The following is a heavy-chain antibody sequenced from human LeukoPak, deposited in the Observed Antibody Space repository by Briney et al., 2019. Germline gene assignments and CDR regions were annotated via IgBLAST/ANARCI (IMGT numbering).Heavy chain of an antibody. Sequence: ASVKVSCKASGYTFTSYYLHWVRQAPGQGLEWMGRISAYNGDTNYAQKFQGRVALTADTLTRTGYMELTSLRSDDTAVYYCAFRGVIPNYFDYWGQGSLVTVSS. D-gene: IGHD3-10*01. CDR3: AFRGVIPNYFDY. J-gene: IGHJ4*02. CDR2: ISAYNGDT. V-gene: IGHV1-18*04. CDR1: GYTFTSYY.